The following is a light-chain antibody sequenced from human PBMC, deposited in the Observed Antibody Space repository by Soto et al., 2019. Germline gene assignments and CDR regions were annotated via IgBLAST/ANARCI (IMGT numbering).Light chain of an antibody. CDR2: STN. CDR3: VLYVGSAIPWV. V-gene: IGLV8-61*01. Sequence: QTVVTQEPSLSVSPGGTVTLTCGLSSGSVSTSYYPGWYQQTPGQAPRTLIYSTNTRSSGVPDRFSGSIIGNKAALTITGAQADDESDYYCVLYVGSAIPWVFGGGTKLTVL. CDR1: SGSVSTSYY. J-gene: IGLJ3*02.